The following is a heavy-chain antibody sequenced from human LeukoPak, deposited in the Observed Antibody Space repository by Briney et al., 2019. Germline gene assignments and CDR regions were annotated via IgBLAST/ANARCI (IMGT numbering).Heavy chain of an antibody. CDR2: IVVGSGNT. Sequence: SVKVSCKASGFTFTRSAMQWVRQARGQRLEWIGWIVVGSGNTNYAQKFRERVTISRDMSTSTAYMELSSLRSEDTAVYYCAALVDYYDSSGYYVDYWGQGTLVTVSS. D-gene: IGHD3-22*01. CDR3: AALVDYYDSSGYYVDY. J-gene: IGHJ4*02. V-gene: IGHV1-58*02. CDR1: GFTFTRSA.